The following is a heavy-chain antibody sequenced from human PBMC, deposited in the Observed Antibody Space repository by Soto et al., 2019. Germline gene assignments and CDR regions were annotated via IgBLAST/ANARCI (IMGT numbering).Heavy chain of an antibody. CDR3: ARDKNGFYYYYYMDV. V-gene: IGHV3-74*01. J-gene: IGHJ6*03. Sequence: RGSLRLSCAASGFTFSSYWMHWVRQAPGKGLVWVSRINSDGSSTSYADSVKGRFTISRDNAKNTLYLQMNSLRAEDTAVYYCARDKNGFYYYYYMDVWGKGTTVTVSS. CDR1: GFTFSSYW. CDR2: INSDGSST. D-gene: IGHD1-1*01.